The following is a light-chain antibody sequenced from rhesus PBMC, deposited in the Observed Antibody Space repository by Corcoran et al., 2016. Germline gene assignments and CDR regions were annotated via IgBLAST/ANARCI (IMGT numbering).Light chain of an antibody. CDR1: QNVGSY. V-gene: IGKV3-40*01. CDR3: QQYNDLLWT. CDR2: SAY. J-gene: IGKJ1*01. Sequence: EIVMTQSPATLSLSPGETATLSCRASQNVGSYLAWYQQKPGQAPKLLVHSAYFRATGIPDRFSGRGSRTDFTLTINSLEPEDVGVYHCQQYNDLLWTFGQGTKVEIK.